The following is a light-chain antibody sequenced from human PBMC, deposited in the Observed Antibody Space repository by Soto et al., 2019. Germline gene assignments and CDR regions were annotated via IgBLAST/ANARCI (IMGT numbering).Light chain of an antibody. CDR3: TSYAAGKNVV. V-gene: IGLV2-8*01. CDR2: EVT. J-gene: IGLJ2*01. CDR1: SSDVGNYNY. Sequence: QSVLTQPPSASGSPGKSVTISCTGTSSDVGNYNYVSWHQQHPGKAPKLMIYEVTKRTSGVPDRFSGSKSGNTASLTVSGLQAEDEAEYYCTSYAAGKNVVFGGGTKLTVL.